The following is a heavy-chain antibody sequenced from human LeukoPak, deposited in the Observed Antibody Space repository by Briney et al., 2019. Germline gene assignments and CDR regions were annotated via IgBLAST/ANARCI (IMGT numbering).Heavy chain of an antibody. J-gene: IGHJ4*02. CDR1: GFTFSSYG. V-gene: IGHV3-30*03. D-gene: IGHD2-15*01. CDR3: ARDQAGYCSGGSCYYAAGFDY. Sequence: GGSLRLSCEASGFTFSSYGMHWVRQAPGKGLEWVAVISYDGSNKYYADSVKGRFTISRDNSKNTLYLQMNGLRAEDTAVYYCARDQAGYCSGGSCYYAAGFDYWGQGTLVTVSS. CDR2: ISYDGSNK.